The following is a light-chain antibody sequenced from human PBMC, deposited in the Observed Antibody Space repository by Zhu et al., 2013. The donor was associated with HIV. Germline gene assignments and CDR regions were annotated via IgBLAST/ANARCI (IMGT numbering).Light chain of an antibody. CDR1: QDITNY. J-gene: IGKJ5*01. Sequence: DIQMTQSPSSLSASVGDKVTITCQASQDITNYLNWYQQKPGKAPKRLIYAASSLQSGVPSRFSGSGSGTEFTLTISSLQPEDFATYYCQQPKSFPIAFGQGTRLEIK. CDR3: QQPKSFPIA. V-gene: IGKV1-17*01. CDR2: AAS.